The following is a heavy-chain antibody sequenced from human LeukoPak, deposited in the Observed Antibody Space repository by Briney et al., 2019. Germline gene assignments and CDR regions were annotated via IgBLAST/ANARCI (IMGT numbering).Heavy chain of an antibody. CDR2: IYHRGST. D-gene: IGHD3-22*01. J-gene: IGHJ4*02. Sequence: SETLSLTCTVSGGSISSYYWSWIRQPPGKGLEWIGYIYHRGSTNYNPSLKSRVTISVDTSKNQFSLKLNSVPAADTAVYYCARVGSGYTFDYWGQGTLVTVSS. CDR1: GGSISSYY. V-gene: IGHV4-59*01. CDR3: ARVGSGYTFDY.